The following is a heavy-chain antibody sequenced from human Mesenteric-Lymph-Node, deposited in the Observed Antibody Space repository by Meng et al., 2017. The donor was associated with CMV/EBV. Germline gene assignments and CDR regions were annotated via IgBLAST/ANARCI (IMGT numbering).Heavy chain of an antibody. V-gene: IGHV3-11*01. Sequence: FTFRDYSMSWIRQAPGKGLEWVSYISSSGSTIYYADSVKGRFTISRDNAKNSLYLQMNSLRAEDTAVYYCARDPHYDFWSGPTGWFDPWGQGTLVTVSS. CDR3: ARDPHYDFWSGPTGWFDP. CDR1: FTFRDYS. CDR2: ISSSGSTI. D-gene: IGHD3-3*01. J-gene: IGHJ5*02.